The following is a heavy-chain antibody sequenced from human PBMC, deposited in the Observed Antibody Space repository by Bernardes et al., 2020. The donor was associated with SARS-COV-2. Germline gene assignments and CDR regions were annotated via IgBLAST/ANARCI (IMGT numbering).Heavy chain of an antibody. CDR1: GGSISSSLYY. J-gene: IGHJ4*02. D-gene: IGHD3-22*01. Sequence: SETLSLTCTVSGGSISSSLYYWAWIRQPSGRGLEWIGSLYYTGNTYYNPSLKSRVTISVDTSNNQFSLKLTSVTAADTAVYYCARHVYDRPQIPYFFDCWGQGTLVTVSS. CDR3: ARHVYDRPQIPYFFDC. V-gene: IGHV4-39*01. CDR2: LYYTGNT.